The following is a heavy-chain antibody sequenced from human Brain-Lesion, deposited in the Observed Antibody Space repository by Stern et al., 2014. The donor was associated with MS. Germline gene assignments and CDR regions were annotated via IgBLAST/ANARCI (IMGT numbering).Heavy chain of an antibody. CDR3: AKWPHHIAVAGTRYFQH. V-gene: IGHV3-23*04. CDR2: ITGSGGPT. CDR1: GFTLSTYA. D-gene: IGHD6-19*01. J-gene: IGHJ1*01. Sequence: EVQLVESGGGLVQPGGSLRLSCAASGFTLSTYAMSWVRQPPGKGLQWVSVITGSGGPTYYADSVKGRFTISRDNSKNTLYLQMDSLRADDTAVYYCAKWPHHIAVAGTRYFQHWGQGTLVTVSS.